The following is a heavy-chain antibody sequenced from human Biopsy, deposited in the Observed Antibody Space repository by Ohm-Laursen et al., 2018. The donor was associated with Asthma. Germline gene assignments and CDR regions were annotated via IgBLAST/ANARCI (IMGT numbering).Heavy chain of an antibody. CDR2: MSFDGRQT. J-gene: IGHJ6*02. CDR1: GFSFGSYG. CDR3: ARAGESDLVGGLDV. Sequence: SLRLSCAATGFSFGSYGMHWVRQAPGKGLEWVAVMSFDGRQTYYADSVKGRFTISRDNSKNTLYLQMNSLRADDTAVYYCARAGESDLVGGLDVWGQGTTVIVS. V-gene: IGHV3-30*03. D-gene: IGHD2-21*01.